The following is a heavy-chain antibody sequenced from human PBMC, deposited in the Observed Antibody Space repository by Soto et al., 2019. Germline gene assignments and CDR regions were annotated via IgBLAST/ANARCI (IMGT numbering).Heavy chain of an antibody. CDR3: ARDPRGSLLWFGEPTEGYYFDY. V-gene: IGHV3-11*01. CDR1: GFTFSDYY. CDR2: ISSSGSTI. J-gene: IGHJ4*02. Sequence: QVQLVESGGGLVKPGGSLRLSCAASGFTFSDYYMSWIRQAPGKGLEWVSYISSSGSTIYYADPAKGRFTISRDNAKNSLYLQMNSLRAEDTAVYYCARDPRGSLLWFGEPTEGYYFDYWGQGTLVTVSS. D-gene: IGHD3-10*01.